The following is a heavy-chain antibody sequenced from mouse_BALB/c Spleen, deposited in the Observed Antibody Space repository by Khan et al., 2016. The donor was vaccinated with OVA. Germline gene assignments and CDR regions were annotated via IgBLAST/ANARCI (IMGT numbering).Heavy chain of an antibody. Sequence: EVQLQQSGTGLARPGASVKMSCKASGYTFTSYWMHWVKQRPGQGLEWRGDIYPGNTDTNYNQTFKGKAKLTAATSTSTAYMELSSMTNEDSAVYYCTRRNWDGACFAYWGQGTLVTVSA. CDR3: TRRNWDGACFAY. D-gene: IGHD4-1*01. CDR2: IYPGNTDT. V-gene: IGHV1-5*01. J-gene: IGHJ3*01. CDR1: GYTFTSYW.